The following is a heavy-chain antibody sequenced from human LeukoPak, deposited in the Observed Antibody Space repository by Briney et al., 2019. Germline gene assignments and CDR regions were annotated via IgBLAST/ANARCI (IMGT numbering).Heavy chain of an antibody. CDR1: GGSISSSSYY. V-gene: IGHV4-39*07. CDR2: IYYSGST. D-gene: IGHD6-13*01. CDR3: AGDPWAAGTSGIIDY. Sequence: SETLSLTCTVSGGSISSSSYYWGWIRQPPGKGLEWIGSIYYSGSTYYNPSLKSRVTISVDTSKNQFSLKLSSVTAADTAVYYCAGDPWAAGTSGIIDYWGQGTLVTVSS. J-gene: IGHJ4*02.